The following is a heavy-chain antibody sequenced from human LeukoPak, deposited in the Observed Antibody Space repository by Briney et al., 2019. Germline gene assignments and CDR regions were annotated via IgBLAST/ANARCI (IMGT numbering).Heavy chain of an antibody. D-gene: IGHD3-22*01. CDR1: GFTFSSYA. CDR3: AKDSSGHYYDSSGTDY. J-gene: IGHJ4*02. CDR2: ISGSGGST. V-gene: IGHV3-23*01. Sequence: GGSLRLSCAASGFTFSSYAMSWVRQAPGKGLEWVSAISGSGGSTYYADSVKGRFTISRDNSKNTLYLQMNSLRAEDTAVYYCAKDSSGHYYDSSGTDYWGQGTLVTVSS.